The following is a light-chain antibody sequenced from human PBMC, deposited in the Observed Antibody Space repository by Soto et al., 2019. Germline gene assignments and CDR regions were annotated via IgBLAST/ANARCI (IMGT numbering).Light chain of an antibody. J-gene: IGLJ1*01. Sequence: QSALTQPASVSGSPGQSITISCTGTSSDVGGYNYVSWYQQHPGKAPKLMIYDVSNRPSGVSDRFSGSKSGNTASLTFSGLQAEDEADYYCNSYTSSSTLLYVFGTGTKLTVL. V-gene: IGLV2-14*01. CDR1: SSDVGGYNY. CDR2: DVS. CDR3: NSYTSSSTLLYV.